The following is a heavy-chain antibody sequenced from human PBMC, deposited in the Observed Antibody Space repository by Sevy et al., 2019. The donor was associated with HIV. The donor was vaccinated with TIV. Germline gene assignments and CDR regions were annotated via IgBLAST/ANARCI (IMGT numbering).Heavy chain of an antibody. CDR3: ARLPTGLQCFNYLLSTYFDS. J-gene: IGHJ4*02. CDR2: IKHDGSEK. Sequence: GGSLRLSCAASGFSFNNHWMSWVRQAPEKGLEWVANIKHDGSEKYYADSLEGRFAVSRDNAKNSLFLQINSLRVEDTAVYFCARLPTGLQCFNYLLSTYFDSWGQGTLVTVSS. CDR1: GFSFNNHW. D-gene: IGHD3-9*01. V-gene: IGHV3-7*01.